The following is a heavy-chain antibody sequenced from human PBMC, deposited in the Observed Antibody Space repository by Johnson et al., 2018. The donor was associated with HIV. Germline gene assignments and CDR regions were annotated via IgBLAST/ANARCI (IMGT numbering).Heavy chain of an antibody. J-gene: IGHJ3*02. D-gene: IGHD6-13*01. CDR3: ARLRAGGIGAFDI. V-gene: IGHV3-30*03. CDR1: GFTFSSYD. Sequence: QVQLVESGGGVVQPGRSLRVSCGTSGFTFSSYDMHWVRQAPGKGLEWVAVISYDGSHKYYADSLRGRFNISRDNSKNTLYLQMNSLRAEDTAVYYCARLRAGGIGAFDIWGQGTIVTVFS. CDR2: ISYDGSHK.